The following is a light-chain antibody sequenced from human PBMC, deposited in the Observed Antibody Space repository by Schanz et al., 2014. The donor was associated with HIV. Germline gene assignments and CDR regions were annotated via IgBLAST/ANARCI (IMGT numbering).Light chain of an antibody. V-gene: IGLV2-8*01. Sequence: QSALTQPPSASGSPGQSVTISCTGTSNDVGDYNYVSWYQQHPGKAPKLMIYEVSERPSGVPDRFSGSKSGNTASLTVSGLQADDEADYYCSSYAATSNVLFGGGTKLTVL. CDR2: EVS. CDR3: SSYAATSNVL. J-gene: IGLJ3*02. CDR1: SNDVGDYNY.